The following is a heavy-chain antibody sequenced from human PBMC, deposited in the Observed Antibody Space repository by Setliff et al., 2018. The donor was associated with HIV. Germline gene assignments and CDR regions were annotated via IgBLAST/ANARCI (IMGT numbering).Heavy chain of an antibody. CDR3: AKLTPDPTGANLDFWSGYPTGWLDP. D-gene: IGHD3-3*01. J-gene: IGHJ5*02. CDR1: GVSISSSDSY. CDR2: SNFGGNT. Sequence: SETLSLTCSVSGVSISSSDSYWGWIRQPPGKGPEWIATSNFGGNTYYTPSLKGRLTTSADTSKNEVFLTLSSVTASDTATYYCAKLTPDPTGANLDFWSGYPTGWLDPWGQGTLVTVSS. V-gene: IGHV4-39*01.